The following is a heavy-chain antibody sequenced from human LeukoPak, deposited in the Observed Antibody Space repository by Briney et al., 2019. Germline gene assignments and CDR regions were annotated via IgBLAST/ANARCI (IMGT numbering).Heavy chain of an antibody. CDR3: ARLGYCSSASCGPLDY. Sequence: PSETLSPTCTVSGGSISSSGCYWGWIRQPPGKGLEWIGNIYYSGSTYYNPSLKSRVTISVDTSKNHFSLKLNSVTAADTALYYCARLGYCSSASCGPLDYWGQGTLVTVSS. CDR2: IYYSGST. CDR1: GGSISSSGCY. J-gene: IGHJ4*02. V-gene: IGHV4-39*02. D-gene: IGHD2-2*01.